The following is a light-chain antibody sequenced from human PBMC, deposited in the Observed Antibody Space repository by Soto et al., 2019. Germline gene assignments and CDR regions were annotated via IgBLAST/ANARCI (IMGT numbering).Light chain of an antibody. CDR2: EVV. CDR1: SSDVGTYNL. V-gene: IGLV2-23*02. Sequence: QSALTQPASVSGSPGQSITISCTGSSSDVGTYNLVSWYQHHPGKAPKLMISEVVKRPSGVSNRFSGSKSGNTASLTIYGLQAEYEADYYCCSYAGSSMFVFGGGTTLTVL. J-gene: IGLJ2*01. CDR3: CSYAGSSMFV.